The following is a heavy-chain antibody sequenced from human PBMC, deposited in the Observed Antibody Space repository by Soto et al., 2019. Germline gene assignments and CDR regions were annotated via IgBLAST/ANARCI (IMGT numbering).Heavy chain of an antibody. J-gene: IGHJ5*02. Sequence: QVQLVQSGAEVKKPGASVKVSCKASGYTFTGHYIHWVRQAPEQGPEWMGEIGPESGATRYAQRFQGRVTMTTDTSTSTAYMELRSLRYDDTAVYYCARVPGQVLLTRDWFDPWGQGTLVTVSS. CDR1: GYTFTGHY. CDR3: ARVPGQVLLTRDWFDP. V-gene: IGHV1-2*02. D-gene: IGHD6-19*01. CDR2: IGPESGAT.